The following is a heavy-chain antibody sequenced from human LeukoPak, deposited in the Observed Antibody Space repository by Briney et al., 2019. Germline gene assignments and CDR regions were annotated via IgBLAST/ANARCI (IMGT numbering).Heavy chain of an antibody. CDR1: GFTFSSYG. V-gene: IGHV3-33*01. D-gene: IGHD4-23*01. Sequence: PGGSLRLSCAASGFTFSSYGMHWVRQAPGKGLEWVAVIWYDGSNKYYADSVKGRFTISRDNSKNTLYLQMNSLRAEDTAVYYCARWSVVTPGDYWGQGTLVTVSS. CDR2: IWYDGSNK. J-gene: IGHJ4*02. CDR3: ARWSVVTPGDY.